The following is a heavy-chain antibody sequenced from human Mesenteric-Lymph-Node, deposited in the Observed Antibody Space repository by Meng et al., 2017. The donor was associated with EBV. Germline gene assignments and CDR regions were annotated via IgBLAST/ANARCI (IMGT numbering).Heavy chain of an antibody. CDR3: ARDLVVAATPDIWWFDP. J-gene: IGHJ5*02. D-gene: IGHD2-15*01. CDR2: ISYNGVT. V-gene: IGHV4-39*07. CDR1: GCSISISGFT. Sequence: KSGPRLLKPSVTLPLSCTVSGCSISISGFTCGSVRQGPGKGLACIGRISYNGVTSYTPSLKIRVTISVDTSKNQFSLKLSSVTAADTAVYYCARDLVVAATPDIWWFDPWGQGTLVTVSS.